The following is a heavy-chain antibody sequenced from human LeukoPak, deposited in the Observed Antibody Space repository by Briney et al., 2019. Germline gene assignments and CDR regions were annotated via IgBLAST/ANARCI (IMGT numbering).Heavy chain of an antibody. J-gene: IGHJ4*02. CDR1: GFTFSSYA. CDR2: ISGSGGST. V-gene: IGHV3-23*01. Sequence: GGSLRLSCAASGFTFSSYAMSWVRQAPGKGLEWVSTISGSGGSTYYADSVKGRFTISRDNSKNTLYLQMNSLRAEDTAVYYCAKAAECDTIVVVTCRYFDYWGQGTLVTVSS. CDR3: AKAAECDTIVVVTCRYFDY. D-gene: IGHD3-22*01.